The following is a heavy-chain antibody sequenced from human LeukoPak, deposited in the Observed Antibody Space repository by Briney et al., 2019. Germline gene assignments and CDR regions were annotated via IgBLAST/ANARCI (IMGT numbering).Heavy chain of an antibody. J-gene: IGHJ5*02. D-gene: IGHD3-22*01. V-gene: IGHV3-23*01. Sequence: GGSLRLSCAASGFTFSSYAISWVRQAPGKGLEWVSGISGSGGSTYYADSVKGRFTISRDNSKNTLYLQMNSLRAEDTAVYYCAKDLTTYYDSSGYGRYNWFDPWGQGTLVTVSS. CDR3: AKDLTTYYDSSGYGRYNWFDP. CDR1: GFTFSSYA. CDR2: ISGSGGST.